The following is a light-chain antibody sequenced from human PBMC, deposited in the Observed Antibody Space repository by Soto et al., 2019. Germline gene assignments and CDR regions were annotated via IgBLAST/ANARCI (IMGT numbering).Light chain of an antibody. CDR1: SSNIGAGYD. CDR3: QSYDSSLSTYV. V-gene: IGLV1-40*01. J-gene: IGLJ1*01. CDR2: GNS. Sequence: QSVLTQPPSVSGAPGQRVTISCTGSSSNIGAGYDVHWYQQLPGTAPKLLIYGNSNRPSGVPDRFSGSKSGTSASLAITGLQDEDEADYYGQSYDSSLSTYVFGTGTKLTVL.